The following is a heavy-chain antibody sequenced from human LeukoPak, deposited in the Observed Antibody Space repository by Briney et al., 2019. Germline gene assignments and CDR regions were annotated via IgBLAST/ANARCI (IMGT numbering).Heavy chain of an antibody. Sequence: ASVKVSCKSSGYTFTSYGISWVRQAPGQGLEWMGWTSAYNGNTNNAQKVQGRVTMTTDTSTSTAYMELRSLRSDDTAVYYCARAPAWATVTSLPGFDYWGQGTLVTVSS. V-gene: IGHV1-18*01. CDR3: ARAPAWATVTSLPGFDY. J-gene: IGHJ4*02. CDR1: GYTFTSYG. CDR2: TSAYNGNT. D-gene: IGHD4-11*01.